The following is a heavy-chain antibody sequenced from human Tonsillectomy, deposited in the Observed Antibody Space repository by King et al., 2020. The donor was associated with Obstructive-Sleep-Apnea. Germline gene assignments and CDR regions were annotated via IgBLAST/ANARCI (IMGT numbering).Heavy chain of an antibody. CDR2: INHSGST. V-gene: IGHV4-34*01. CDR1: GGSFSGYY. CDR3: ARGLRSSTIRGPFDY. Sequence: VQLQQWGAGLLKPSETLSLTCAVYGGSFSGYYWSWIRQPPGKGLEWIGEINHSGSTNYNPSLKSRVTISVDTSKNQFSLKLSSVTAADTAVYYCARGLRSSTIRGPFDYWGQGTLVTVSS. J-gene: IGHJ4*02. D-gene: IGHD5/OR15-5a*01.